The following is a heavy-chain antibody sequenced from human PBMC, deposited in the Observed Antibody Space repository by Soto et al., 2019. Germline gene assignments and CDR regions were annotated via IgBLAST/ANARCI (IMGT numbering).Heavy chain of an antibody. D-gene: IGHD2-15*01. CDR1: GGSISNYF. V-gene: IGHV4-59*12. CDR3: ARAGYCSGGSCSVRAFDI. CDR2: IYYSGST. J-gene: IGHJ3*02. Sequence: SETLSLTCTVSGGSISNYFWSWIRQPPGKGLEWIAYIYYSGSTNYNPSLKSRVTISVDTSKNHFSLKLSSVTAADTAVYYCARAGYCSGGSCSVRAFDIWGQGTMVTVSS.